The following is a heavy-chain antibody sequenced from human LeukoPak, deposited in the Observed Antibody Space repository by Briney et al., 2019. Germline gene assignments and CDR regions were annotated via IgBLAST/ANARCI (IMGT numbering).Heavy chain of an antibody. D-gene: IGHD3-22*01. CDR3: TKINAYHYDSSGYYLDY. V-gene: IGHV3-23*01. Sequence: PGGSLRLSCAASGFTFSSYAMSWVRQAPGKGLEWVSGISGSGGNTYYADSVKGRFTISRDNSKSTLYLQMNSLRAEDTAVYYCTKINAYHYDSSGYYLDYWGQGTLVTVSS. CDR2: ISGSGGNT. J-gene: IGHJ4*02. CDR1: GFTFSSYA.